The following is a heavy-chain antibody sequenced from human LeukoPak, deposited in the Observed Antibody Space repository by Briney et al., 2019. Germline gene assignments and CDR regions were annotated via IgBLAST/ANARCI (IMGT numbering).Heavy chain of an antibody. CDR3: AAGTAMVRGGLDAFDI. V-gene: IGHV1-24*01. D-gene: IGHD3-10*01. CDR2: FDPEDGET. Sequence: ASVKVSCKVSGYTLTELSMHWVRQAPGKGLEWMGGFDPEDGETIYAQKFQGRVTMTEDTSTDTAYMELSSLRSEDTAVYYCAAGTAMVRGGLDAFDIWGQGTMVTVSS. CDR1: GYTLTELS. J-gene: IGHJ3*02.